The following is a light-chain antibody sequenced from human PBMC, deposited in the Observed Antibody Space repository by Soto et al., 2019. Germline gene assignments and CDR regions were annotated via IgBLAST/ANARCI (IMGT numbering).Light chain of an antibody. CDR3: QKYGGSPSIT. CDR1: QNVSSSY. CDR2: GAS. J-gene: IGKJ5*01. V-gene: IGKV3-20*01. Sequence: EKVLTQSPGTLSLSPGERATLSCRASQNVSSSYLAWYQHKPGQAPRLLIYGASNRATGIPDRVSGSGSGTDFTLTISRLEPEDSAVYYCQKYGGSPSITFGQGTRLEIK.